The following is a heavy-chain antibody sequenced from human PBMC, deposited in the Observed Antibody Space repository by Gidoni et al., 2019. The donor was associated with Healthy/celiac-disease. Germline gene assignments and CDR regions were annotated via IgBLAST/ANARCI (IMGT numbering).Heavy chain of an antibody. V-gene: IGHV4-59*01. Sequence: QVQLQESGPGLVKPSETLSLTCTVSGGSISSYYWSWIRQPPGKGLEWIGYIYYSGSTNYNPSLKSRVTISVDTSKNQFSLKLSSVTAADTAVYYCARYYYDSSGSPGPGDAFDIWGQGTMVTVSS. D-gene: IGHD3-22*01. J-gene: IGHJ3*02. CDR1: GGSISSYY. CDR2: IYYSGST. CDR3: ARYYYDSSGSPGPGDAFDI.